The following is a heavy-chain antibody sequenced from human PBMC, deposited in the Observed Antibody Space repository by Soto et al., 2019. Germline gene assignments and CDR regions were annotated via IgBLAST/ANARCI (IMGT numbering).Heavy chain of an antibody. V-gene: IGHV4-30-4*01. CDR3: ARDRGTWHYVWGSYRYFDF. CDR1: GDSSSSGDDN. J-gene: IGHJ4*02. CDR2: IHFSGSP. Sequence: PSETLSLTCTVSGDSSSSGDDNWSWIRQPPGKGLEWVGSIHFSGSPYYNPSLRDRIIMSIDKSKNQFSLKLTSVTAADTAVYYCARDRGTWHYVWGSYRYFDFWGQGNLVTVSS. D-gene: IGHD3-16*02.